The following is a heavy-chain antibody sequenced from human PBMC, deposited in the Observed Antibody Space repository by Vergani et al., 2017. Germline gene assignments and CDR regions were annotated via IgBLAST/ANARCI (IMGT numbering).Heavy chain of an antibody. CDR2: ISYDGTEK. CDR3: AKKSCGKPGCQIGYFRE. J-gene: IGHJ1*01. Sequence: QVHLVESGGGVVQPGRSLRLSCVVSGFTSSYYGMHWVRQAPGKGLEWVAVISYDGTEKYYADSVKGRFTISTDNSKTTLYLQMNSLRTEDTAVYYCAKKSCGKPGCQIGYFREGGQGTLVTVSS. CDR1: GFTSSYYG. D-gene: IGHD2-15*01. V-gene: IGHV3-30*18.